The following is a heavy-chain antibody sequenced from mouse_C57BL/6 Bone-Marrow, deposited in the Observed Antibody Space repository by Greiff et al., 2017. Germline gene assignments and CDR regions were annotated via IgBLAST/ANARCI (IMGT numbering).Heavy chain of an antibody. CDR2: ISYDGSN. V-gene: IGHV3-6*01. J-gene: IGHJ4*01. Sequence: EVKLQESGPGLVKPSQSLSLTCSVTGYSITSGYYWNWIRKFPGNKLERMGYISYDGSNNYNPSLKNQISITHDTSKNQFFLKLNSLTTEDTATYYYAREKGVYNILDALDYWGQGTSVTVSS. CDR3: AREKGVYNILDALDY. CDR1: GYSITSGYY. D-gene: IGHD6-1*01.